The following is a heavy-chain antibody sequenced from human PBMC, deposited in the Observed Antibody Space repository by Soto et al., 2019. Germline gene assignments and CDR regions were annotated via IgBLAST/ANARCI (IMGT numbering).Heavy chain of an antibody. CDR3: AGTSGTFYTPIDY. CDR1: GGSISSGGYS. CDR2: IYHSGST. D-gene: IGHD2-2*02. J-gene: IGHJ4*02. V-gene: IGHV4-30-2*05. Sequence: SETLSLTCAVSGGSISSGGYSWSWIRQPPGKGLEWIGYIYHSGSTYYNPSLKSRVTISVDTSKNQFSLKLSSVTAADTAVYYCAGTSGTFYTPIDYWGKGTLVTVSS.